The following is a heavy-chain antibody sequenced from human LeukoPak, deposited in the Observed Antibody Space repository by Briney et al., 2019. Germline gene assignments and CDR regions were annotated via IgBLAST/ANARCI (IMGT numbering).Heavy chain of an antibody. CDR3: AKAPGYYYGMDV. V-gene: IGHV3-23*01. Sequence: GGSLRLSCAASGFTFSSYAMSWVRQAPGKGLERVSAISGSGGSTYYADSVKGRFTISRDNSKNTLYLQMNSLRAEDTAVYYCAKAPGYYYGMDVWGKGTTVTVSS. CDR1: GFTFSSYA. J-gene: IGHJ6*04. CDR2: ISGSGGST.